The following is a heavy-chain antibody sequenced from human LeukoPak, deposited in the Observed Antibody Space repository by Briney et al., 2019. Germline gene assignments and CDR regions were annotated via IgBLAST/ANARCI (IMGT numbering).Heavy chain of an antibody. D-gene: IGHD3-22*01. J-gene: IGHJ4*02. Sequence: GESLRLSCAASGFTFSNYAMNWVRQAPGKGLEWVSVISGSGGSTDYTGSVKGRFTISRDSSKNTLYLPMNSLRAEDTAAYYCAKGAHYDGRGDYYDYWGQGTLVTVS. V-gene: IGHV3-23*01. CDR2: ISGSGGST. CDR1: GFTFSNYA. CDR3: AKGAHYDGRGDYYDY.